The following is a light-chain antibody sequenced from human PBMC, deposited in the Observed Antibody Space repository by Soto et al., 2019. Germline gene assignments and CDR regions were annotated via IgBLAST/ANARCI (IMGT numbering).Light chain of an antibody. V-gene: IGKV1-5*01. CDR3: QQYDKYST. CDR1: LSISVS. Sequence: ILMTQSPSTLSASVGDTVTITCRASLSISVSLAWYQQKPGKAPNLLIYDASTLQGGVPSRFSGSGSGTEFTLTVTSLQPEDFATYFCQQYDKYSTFGQGTKVDIK. CDR2: DAS. J-gene: IGKJ1*01.